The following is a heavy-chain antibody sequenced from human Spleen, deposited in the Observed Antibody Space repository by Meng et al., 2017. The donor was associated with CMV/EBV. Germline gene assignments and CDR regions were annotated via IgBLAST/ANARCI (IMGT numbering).Heavy chain of an antibody. CDR1: GGTFSSYA. V-gene: IGHV1-69*05. CDR3: ARTELETDDYYYYYGMDV. CDR2: IIPIFGRA. D-gene: IGHD1-1*01. J-gene: IGHJ6*02. Sequence: SVKVSCKAFGGTFSSYAIIWVRQAPGQGLEWMGGIIPIFGRANYAQKFQGRVTITTDESTSTAYMELSRLRSVDTAVYYCARTELETDDYYYYYGMDVWGQGTTVTVSS.